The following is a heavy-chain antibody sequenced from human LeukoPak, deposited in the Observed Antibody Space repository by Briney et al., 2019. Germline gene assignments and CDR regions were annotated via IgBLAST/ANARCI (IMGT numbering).Heavy chain of an antibody. CDR1: GFTFGDYA. D-gene: IGHD1-26*01. CDR2: IRSKAYGGTT. J-gene: IGHJ4*02. V-gene: IGHV3-49*03. CDR3: TRDSGSYYGRLDYFDY. Sequence: PGGSLRLSCTASGFTFGDYAMSWFRQAPEKGLEWVGFIRSKAYGGTTEYAASVKGRFTISIDDSKSIAYLQMNSLKTEDTAVYYCTRDSGSYYGRLDYFDYWGQGSVVTVSS.